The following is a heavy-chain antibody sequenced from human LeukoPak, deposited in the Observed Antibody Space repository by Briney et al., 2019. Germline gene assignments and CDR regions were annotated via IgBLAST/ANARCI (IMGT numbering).Heavy chain of an antibody. D-gene: IGHD3-10*01. CDR3: AGRYYYGSGSYFWFDP. CDR1: GYTFTSYG. Sequence: ASVKVSCKASGYTFTSYGISWGRQAPGQGLEWMGWISAYTGDTNYTQKLHDRLILTTDTATSTAYMELRRLRSDDTAVYYCAGRYYYGSGSYFWFDPWGQGTLVTVSS. J-gene: IGHJ5*02. CDR2: ISAYTGDT. V-gene: IGHV1-18*01.